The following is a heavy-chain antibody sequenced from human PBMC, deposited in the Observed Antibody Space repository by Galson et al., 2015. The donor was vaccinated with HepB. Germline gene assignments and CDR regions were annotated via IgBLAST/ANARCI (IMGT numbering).Heavy chain of an antibody. D-gene: IGHD2-21*02. CDR2: IGGSGAST. V-gene: IGHV3-23*01. CDR3: AKVAILGVTPHCFDY. Sequence: SLRLSCAASGFIFTRYAISWVRQAPGKGLEWVSSIGGSGASTYYADSVKGRFTFSRDNSKNTVYLQMNSLRVEDTAVYYCAKVAILGVTPHCFDYWGQGTRVTVSS. J-gene: IGHJ4*02. CDR1: GFIFTRYA.